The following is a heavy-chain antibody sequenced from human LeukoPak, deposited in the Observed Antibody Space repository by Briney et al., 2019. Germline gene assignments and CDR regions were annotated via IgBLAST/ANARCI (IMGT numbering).Heavy chain of an antibody. Sequence: GGSLRLSCAASGFTFSSYAMSWVRQAPGKGLEWVSAIIGSGGSTYYADSVKGRVTISRDNSKNTLCLQMNSLRAEDTAVYYKAIAPTSLGFGGVVAATRGGDYFDYWGQGTLVTVSS. D-gene: IGHD2-15*01. CDR1: GFTFSSYA. CDR3: AIAPTSLGFGGVVAATRGGDYFDY. V-gene: IGHV3-23*01. J-gene: IGHJ4*02. CDR2: IIGSGGST.